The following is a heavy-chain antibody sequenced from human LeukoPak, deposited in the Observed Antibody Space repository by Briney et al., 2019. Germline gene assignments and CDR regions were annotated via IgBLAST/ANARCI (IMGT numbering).Heavy chain of an antibody. J-gene: IGHJ5*02. CDR1: GYTFTGYY. CDR3: AREGIVATFDP. D-gene: IGHD5-12*01. CDR2: INPNSGGT. V-gene: IGHV1-2*02. Sequence: ASVKVSCKASGYTFTGYYMHWVRQAPGQGLEWMGWINPNSGGTNCAQKFQGRVTMTRDTSISTAYMELSRLRSDDTAVYYCAREGIVATFDPWGQGTLVTVSS.